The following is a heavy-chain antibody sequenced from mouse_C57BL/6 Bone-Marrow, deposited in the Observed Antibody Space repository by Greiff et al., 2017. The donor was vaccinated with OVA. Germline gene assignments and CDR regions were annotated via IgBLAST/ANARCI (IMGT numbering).Heavy chain of an antibody. V-gene: IGHV1-55*01. CDR2: IYPGSGST. CDR3: ASAGLSMVTSAMDY. D-gene: IGHD2-2*01. CDR1: GYTFTSYW. Sequence: QVQLQQPGAELVKPGASVKMSCKASGYTFTSYWITWVKQRPGQGLEWIGDIYPGSGSTNYNEKFKSKATLTVDTSSSTAYMQLSSLTSEDSAVYYWASAGLSMVTSAMDYWGQGTSVTVSS. J-gene: IGHJ4*01.